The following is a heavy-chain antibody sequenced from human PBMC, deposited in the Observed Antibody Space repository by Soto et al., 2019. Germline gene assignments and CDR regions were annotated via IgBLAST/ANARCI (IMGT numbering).Heavy chain of an antibody. Sequence: WGSLRLSCAASGFTFSSYGMHWVRQDPGKGLEWVAVIWYDGSNKYYADSVKGRFTISRDNSKNTLYLQMNSLRAEDTAVYYCAMDIVVVPAAPDAFDIWGKGKMVTVSS. CDR3: AMDIVVVPAAPDAFDI. D-gene: IGHD2-2*03. J-gene: IGHJ3*02. CDR1: GFTFSSYG. CDR2: IWYDGSNK. V-gene: IGHV3-33*01.